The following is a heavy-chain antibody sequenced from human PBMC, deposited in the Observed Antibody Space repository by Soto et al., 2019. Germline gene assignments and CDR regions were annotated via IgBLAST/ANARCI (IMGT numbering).Heavy chain of an antibody. CDR2: INAGNGNT. D-gene: IGHD5-18*01. J-gene: IGHJ4*02. CDR1: GYAFTSYA. V-gene: IGHV1-3*01. Sequence: GAPAKVSWKASGYAFTSYAMGWGGQAPGQRLEWMGWINAGNGNTKYSQKFQGRVTITRDTSASTAYMELSSLRSEDTAVYYCARSPGYSYGAYWGQGTLVTVSS. CDR3: ARSPGYSYGAY.